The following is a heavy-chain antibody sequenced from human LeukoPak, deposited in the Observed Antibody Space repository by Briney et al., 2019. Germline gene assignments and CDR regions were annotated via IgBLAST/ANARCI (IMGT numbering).Heavy chain of an antibody. J-gene: IGHJ4*02. D-gene: IGHD4-11*01. V-gene: IGHV3-74*01. CDR3: ARDDYNRH. CDR1: GFTFSSYW. CDR2: IRSDGSST. Sequence: PGGSLRLSCAASGFTFSSYWMHWVRQAPGKGLVWVSRIRSDGSSTTYADSVKGRFTISRDNTKNTLYLQMNSLRADDTAVYYCARDDYNRHWGQGTLATVSS.